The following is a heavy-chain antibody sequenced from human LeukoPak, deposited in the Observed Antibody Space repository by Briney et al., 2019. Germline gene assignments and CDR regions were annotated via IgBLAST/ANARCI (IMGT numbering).Heavy chain of an antibody. J-gene: IGHJ4*02. V-gene: IGHV3-7*05. D-gene: IGHD3-22*01. CDR1: GFTFSTYW. Sequence: GGSLRLSCAASGFTFSTYWMSWVRQAPGKGLEWVANIKQGGSEKYSVDSVKGRFTISRDNAKNSLYLQMNSLRAEDTAVYYCARDRGSSGPLYYFDYWGQGTLVTVSS. CDR3: ARDRGSSGPLYYFDY. CDR2: IKQGGSEK.